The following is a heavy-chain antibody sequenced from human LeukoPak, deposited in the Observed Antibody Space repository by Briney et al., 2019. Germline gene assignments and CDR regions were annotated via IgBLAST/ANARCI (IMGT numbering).Heavy chain of an antibody. V-gene: IGHV4-59*08. J-gene: IGHJ3*02. CDR1: GGCINSNY. Sequence: SETLSLTCTVSGGCINSNYWSWIRQPPGMGLEWIGLIYYTGSTNYNPSLKSRVTMSVDTSKNQLSLKLSSVTAADTAVYYCARHSASRVLDIWGQGTMVTVSS. D-gene: IGHD1-26*01. CDR3: ARHSASRVLDI. CDR2: IYYTGST.